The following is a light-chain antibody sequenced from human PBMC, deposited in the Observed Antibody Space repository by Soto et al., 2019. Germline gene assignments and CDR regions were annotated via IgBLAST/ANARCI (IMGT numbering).Light chain of an antibody. CDR1: SSDVGAYNW. Sequence: QSALTQPRSVSGSPGQSVTISCAGTSSDVGAYNWVSWYQQHPGKVPKLIIYDVTRRPSGVADRFSGSKSGNTASLTISWLQADDEADYYCCSYAGSYTLVFGGGTKVTVL. J-gene: IGLJ3*02. V-gene: IGLV2-11*01. CDR3: CSYAGSYTLV. CDR2: DVT.